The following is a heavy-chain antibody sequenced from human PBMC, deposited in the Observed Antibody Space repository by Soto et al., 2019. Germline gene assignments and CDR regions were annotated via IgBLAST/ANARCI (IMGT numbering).Heavy chain of an antibody. Sequence: GGSLRLSCSASGFTFSSYDMHWVRQGTGKGLEWVSAIGTTGDTYYAGSVKGRFTISRENAKNSLYLQMNSLRAGDTAIYFCARAIGPTLFDYWGQGTLVTVSS. CDR2: IGTTGDT. J-gene: IGHJ4*02. CDR3: ARAIGPTLFDY. D-gene: IGHD3-22*01. CDR1: GFTFSSYD. V-gene: IGHV3-13*04.